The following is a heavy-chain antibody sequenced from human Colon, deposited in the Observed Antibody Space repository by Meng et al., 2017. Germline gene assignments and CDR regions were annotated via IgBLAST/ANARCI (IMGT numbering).Heavy chain of an antibody. Sequence: GESLKISCAASGFTFSDYYMCWIRQAPGKGLEWVSYISSSGSTIYYADSVKGRFTISRDNAKNSLYLQMNSLRAEDTAVYYCARDLLRGGSSCSWLPNDYWGQGTLVTVSS. D-gene: IGHD6-13*01. V-gene: IGHV3-11*01. J-gene: IGHJ4*02. CDR3: ARDLLRGGSSCSWLPNDY. CDR2: ISSSGSTI. CDR1: GFTFSDYY.